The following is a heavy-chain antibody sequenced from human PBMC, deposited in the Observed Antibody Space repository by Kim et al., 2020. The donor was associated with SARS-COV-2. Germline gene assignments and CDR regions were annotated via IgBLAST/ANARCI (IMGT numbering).Heavy chain of an antibody. CDR1: GFTFSNAW. CDR3: STGHAYCGGYCFHY. J-gene: IGHJ4*02. V-gene: IGHV3-15*01. Sequence: GGSLRLSCVASGFTFSNAWMNWVRQAPGKGLEWIGRIKSKADGGAIDYGAPVKGRFTISRDDSKNTLYVQMNSLKSEDTAVYYCSTGHAYCGGYCFHYWGRGTLVTVSS. D-gene: IGHD2-21*01. CDR2: IKSKADGGAI.